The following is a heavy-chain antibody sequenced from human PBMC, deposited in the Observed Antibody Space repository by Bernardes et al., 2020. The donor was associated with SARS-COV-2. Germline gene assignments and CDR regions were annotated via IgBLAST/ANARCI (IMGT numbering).Heavy chain of an antibody. Sequence: GGSLRLSCAASGFTFSNFAMSWVRQAPGKGLEWVSGISGSGFDTYYADSVKGRFTISRDNSKNTLYLQMKSLRAEDTAVYYCAKDTYCSSTSCYMEYRSGMDVWGQGTTVTVSS. CDR2: ISGSGFDT. D-gene: IGHD2-2*02. V-gene: IGHV3-23*01. CDR3: AKDTYCSSTSCYMEYRSGMDV. J-gene: IGHJ6*02. CDR1: GFTFSNFA.